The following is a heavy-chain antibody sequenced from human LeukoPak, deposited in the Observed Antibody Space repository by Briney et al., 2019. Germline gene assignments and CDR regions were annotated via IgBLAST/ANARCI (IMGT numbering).Heavy chain of an antibody. D-gene: IGHD3-22*01. CDR2: IYHSGST. V-gene: IGHV4-38-2*02. Sequence: SETLSLTCTVSGYSISSGYYWGWIRQPPGKGLEWIGSIYHSGSTYYNPSLKSRVTISVDTSKNQFSLKLSSVTAADTAVYYCASRRRITMIVVQDYWGQGTLVTVSS. CDR3: ASRRRITMIVVQDY. J-gene: IGHJ4*02. CDR1: GYSISSGYY.